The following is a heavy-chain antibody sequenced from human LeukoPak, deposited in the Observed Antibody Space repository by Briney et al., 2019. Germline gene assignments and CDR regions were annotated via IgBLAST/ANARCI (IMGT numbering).Heavy chain of an antibody. Sequence: KPSETLSLTCTVSGYSISSGYYWGWIRQPPGKGLEWIGSIYHSGSTYYNPSLKSRVTISVDTSKNQFSLKLSSVTDADTAVYYCAREVGATVSSSWFDPWGQGTLVTVSS. CDR2: IYHSGST. V-gene: IGHV4-38-2*02. D-gene: IGHD1-26*01. J-gene: IGHJ5*02. CDR1: GYSISSGYY. CDR3: AREVGATVSSSWFDP.